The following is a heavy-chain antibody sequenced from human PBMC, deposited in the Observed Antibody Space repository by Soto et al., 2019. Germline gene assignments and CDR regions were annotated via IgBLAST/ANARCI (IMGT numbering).Heavy chain of an antibody. D-gene: IGHD3-22*01. Sequence: TLSLTCTVSGGSISSSSFYWGWIRQPPGKGLEWIGSIYYSGSTYYNPSLKSRVTISVDTSKNQFSLKLSSVTAADTAVYYCARLARYFDSSGSGPGFDYWGQGTLVTVSS. J-gene: IGHJ4*02. CDR1: GGSISSSSFY. CDR3: ARLARYFDSSGSGPGFDY. V-gene: IGHV4-39*01. CDR2: IYYSGST.